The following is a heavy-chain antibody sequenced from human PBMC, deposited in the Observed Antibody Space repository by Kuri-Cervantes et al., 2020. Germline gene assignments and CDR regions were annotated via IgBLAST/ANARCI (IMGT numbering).Heavy chain of an antibody. D-gene: IGHD6-13*01. CDR2: ISYRGAT. CDR3: ARWSLADPNLEL. V-gene: IGHV4-59*01. CDR1: GVSITSSY. Sequence: SETLSLTCTVSGVSITSSYWSWIRLAPGKGLEYVGYISYRGATSYTPSLTSRVSMSLDTSKNQFSLEMNSVTAADTAVYYCARWSLADPNLELWGRGTLVTVSS. J-gene: IGHJ2*01.